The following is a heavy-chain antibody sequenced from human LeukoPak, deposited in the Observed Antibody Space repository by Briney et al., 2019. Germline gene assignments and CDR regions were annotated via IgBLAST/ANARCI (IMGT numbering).Heavy chain of an antibody. J-gene: IGHJ3*02. CDR1: GYSFTSYW. CDR2: IYPGDSDT. D-gene: IGHD3-22*01. V-gene: IGHV5-51*01. Sequence: GESLKISCKGSGYSFTSYWIGWVRPMPGKGLEWMGIIYPGDSDTRYSPSFQGQVTISADKSISTAYLQWSSLKASDTAMYYCARRSEYYDSSGYPPGAFDIWGQGTMVTVSS. CDR3: ARRSEYYDSSGYPPGAFDI.